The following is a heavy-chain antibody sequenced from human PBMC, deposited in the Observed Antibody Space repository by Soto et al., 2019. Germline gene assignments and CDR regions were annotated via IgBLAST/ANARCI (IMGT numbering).Heavy chain of an antibody. CDR3: AREHVMDSRVDY. Sequence: SETPSLTCTFSGGSISRGGYYWSWIRQHPGKGLEWIGYIYYSGSTYYNPSLKSRVTISVDTSKNQFSLKLSSVTAADTAVYYCAREHVMDSRVDYWGQGTLVTVSS. V-gene: IGHV4-31*03. CDR2: IYYSGST. J-gene: IGHJ4*02. D-gene: IGHD6-13*01. CDR1: GGSISRGGYY.